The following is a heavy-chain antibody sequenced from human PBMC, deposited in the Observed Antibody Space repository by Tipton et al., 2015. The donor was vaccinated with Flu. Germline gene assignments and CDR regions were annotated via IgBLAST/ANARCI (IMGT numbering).Heavy chain of an antibody. CDR1: GFTFDDYA. D-gene: IGHD6-13*01. CDR3: AKGHSGYSSSWYGDY. Sequence: QLVQSGGGLVQPGRSLRLSCAASGFTFDDYAMHWVRQAPGKGLEWVSGISWNSGSIGYADSVKGRFTISRDNAKNSLYLQMNSLSAEDTALYYCAKGHSGYSSSWYGDYWGQGTLVTVSS. V-gene: IGHV3-9*01. J-gene: IGHJ4*02. CDR2: ISWNSGSI.